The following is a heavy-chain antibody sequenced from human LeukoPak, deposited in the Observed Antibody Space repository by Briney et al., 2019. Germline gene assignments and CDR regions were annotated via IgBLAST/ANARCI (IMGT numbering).Heavy chain of an antibody. V-gene: IGHV4-30-4*01. J-gene: IGHJ6*02. Sequence: PSQTLSLPCTVSGDSISRGNDYWSWIRQPPGKGLEWIGYIYYTGKTYYNTSLKRRLIISVDTSQNQFSLKLKSVTAADTAVYYRARVDTTMVPDVWGQGTTVTVSS. CDR2: IYYTGKT. CDR1: GDSISRGNDY. D-gene: IGHD5-18*01. CDR3: ARVDTTMVPDV.